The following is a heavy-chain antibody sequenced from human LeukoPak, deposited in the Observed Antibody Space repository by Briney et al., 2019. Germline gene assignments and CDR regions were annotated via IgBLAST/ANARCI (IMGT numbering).Heavy chain of an antibody. CDR1: GGSISNYY. Sequence: SETLSLTCTVSGGSISNYYWSWIRQPAGKGLEWNGRMYTSGSTSYNPSLKSRVTMSVDTSKNQFSLKLSSVTAADTAFYYCARDRTQGYYYVGYFDPWGQGTLVTVSS. V-gene: IGHV4-4*07. CDR2: MYTSGST. J-gene: IGHJ5*02. CDR3: ARDRTQGYYYVGYFDP. D-gene: IGHD3-22*01.